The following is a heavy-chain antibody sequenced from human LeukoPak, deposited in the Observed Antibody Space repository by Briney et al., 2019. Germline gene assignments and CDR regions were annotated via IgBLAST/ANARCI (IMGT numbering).Heavy chain of an antibody. CDR3: AIDYYDSSGYYAY. CDR1: GYTFTRYD. J-gene: IGHJ4*02. Sequence: LGASVKVSCKASGYTFTRYDISWVRQAPGQGLEWMGRILPILGIANYAQKFQDRVTITADKSTTTAYMELSSLRSEDTAVYYCAIDYYDSSGYYAYWGQGTLVTVSS. D-gene: IGHD3-22*01. V-gene: IGHV1-69*04. CDR2: ILPILGIA.